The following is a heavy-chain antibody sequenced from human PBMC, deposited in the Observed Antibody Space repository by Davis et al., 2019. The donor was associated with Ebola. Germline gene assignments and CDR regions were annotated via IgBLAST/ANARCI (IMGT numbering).Heavy chain of an antibody. CDR3: ARDRKIVVVVAATTYYYYGMDV. V-gene: IGHV1-18*01. CDR1: GYTFTSYG. Sequence: AASVKVSCKASGYTFTSYGISWVRQAPGQGLEWMGWISVYNGNTNYAQKLQGRVTMTTDTSTSTAYMELRSLRSDDTAVYYCARDRKIVVVVAATTYYYYGMDVWGQGTTVTVSS. CDR2: ISVYNGNT. J-gene: IGHJ6*02. D-gene: IGHD2-15*01.